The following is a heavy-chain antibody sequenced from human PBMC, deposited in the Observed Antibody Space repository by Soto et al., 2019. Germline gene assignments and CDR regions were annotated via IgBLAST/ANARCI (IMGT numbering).Heavy chain of an antibody. J-gene: IGHJ4*02. CDR3: AKPGISSSYGGIAVYYFDY. D-gene: IGHD4-17*01. CDR2: ISYDGSNK. CDR1: GFTFSSYG. V-gene: IGHV3-30*18. Sequence: GGSLRLSCAASGFTFSSYGMHWVRQAPGKGLEWVAVISYDGSNKYYADSVKGRFTISRDNSKNTLYLQMNSLRAEDTAVYYCAKPGISSSYGGIAVYYFDYWGQGTLVTVSS.